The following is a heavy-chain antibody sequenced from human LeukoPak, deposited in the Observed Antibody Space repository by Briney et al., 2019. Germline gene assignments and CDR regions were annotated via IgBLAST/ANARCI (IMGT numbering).Heavy chain of an antibody. CDR1: GFSLWTSG. J-gene: IGHJ5*02. CDR3: TKGGGISANPLDP. V-gene: IGHV3-30*18. Sequence: PERSLRLSCAASGFSLWTSGIHWVRQAPGKGLEWLSLTTHDGMYTNYADSVKGRFTISTDTSKNTVYLQMNSLRPEDTAVYYCTKGGGISANPLDPWGQGTLVIVSS. CDR2: TTHDGMYT. D-gene: IGHD4-23*01.